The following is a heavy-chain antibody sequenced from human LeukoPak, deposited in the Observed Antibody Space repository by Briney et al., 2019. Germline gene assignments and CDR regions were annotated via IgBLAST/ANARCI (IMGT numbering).Heavy chain of an antibody. Sequence: GASLRLSCAASGFSFSIYSMNWVRQAPGNRLERLSSVSSSSTSIYYADSLKGRFTISGDYAKKLLFLQVNSLRDKDTAVYYCARGPPCSSTSCYVTGAFDFWGQGTMVTVSS. V-gene: IGHV3-21*01. J-gene: IGHJ3*01. CDR1: GFSFSIYS. CDR2: VSSSSTSI. CDR3: ARGPPCSSTSCYVTGAFDF. D-gene: IGHD2-2*01.